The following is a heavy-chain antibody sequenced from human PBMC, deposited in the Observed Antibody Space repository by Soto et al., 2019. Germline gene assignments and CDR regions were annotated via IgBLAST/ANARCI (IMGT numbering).Heavy chain of an antibody. CDR1: GFTFTSSA. CDR3: AAGYGFWSGYAADV. D-gene: IGHD3-3*01. J-gene: IGHJ6*04. CDR2: IVVGSGNT. V-gene: IGHV1-58*02. Sequence: GASVKVSCKASGFTFTSSAMQWVRQARGQRLEWIGWIVVGSGNTNYAQKFQERVTITRDMSTSTAYMELSSLRSEDTAVYYCAAGYGFWSGYAADVWGKGTTVTVSS.